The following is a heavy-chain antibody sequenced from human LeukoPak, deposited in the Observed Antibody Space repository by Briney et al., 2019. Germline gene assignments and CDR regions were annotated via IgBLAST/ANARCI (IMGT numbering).Heavy chain of an antibody. Sequence: GGSLRLSCAASGFTFSSYEMNWVRQAPGKGLEWVSYISSSGSTIYYADSVKGRFTISRDNTKNSLYLQMNSLRAEDTAVYYCARVPSDIVVVVAARGRSDFDYWGQGTLVTVSS. V-gene: IGHV3-48*03. CDR2: ISSSGSTI. CDR1: GFTFSSYE. D-gene: IGHD2-15*01. CDR3: ARVPSDIVVVVAARGRSDFDY. J-gene: IGHJ4*02.